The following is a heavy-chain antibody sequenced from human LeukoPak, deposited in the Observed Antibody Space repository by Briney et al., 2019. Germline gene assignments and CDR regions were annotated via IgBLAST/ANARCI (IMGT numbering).Heavy chain of an antibody. J-gene: IGHJ3*02. CDR1: GGSISSYY. CDR2: IYYSGST. V-gene: IGHV4-59*01. CDR3: ARPSTGSDAFDI. D-gene: IGHD3-9*01. Sequence: SETLSLTCTVSGGSISSYYWSWIRQPPGKGLEWIGYIYYSGSTNYNPSLKSRVTISVDTSKNQFSLKLSSVTAADTAVYYCARPSTGSDAFDIWGQGTMVTVSS.